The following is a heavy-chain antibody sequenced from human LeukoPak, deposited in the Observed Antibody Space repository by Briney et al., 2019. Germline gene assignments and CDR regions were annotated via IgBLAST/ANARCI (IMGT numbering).Heavy chain of an antibody. CDR3: ARGNGVDTAMEKRTHAFDI. J-gene: IGHJ3*02. CDR2: ISSSSSYI. Sequence: PGGSLRLSCAASGFTFSSYSMNWVRQAPGKGLEWVSSISSSSSYIYYADSVKGRFTISRDNAKNSLYLQMNSLRAEDTAVYYCARGNGVDTAMEKRTHAFDIWGQGTMVTVSS. CDR1: GFTFSSYS. D-gene: IGHD5-18*01. V-gene: IGHV3-21*01.